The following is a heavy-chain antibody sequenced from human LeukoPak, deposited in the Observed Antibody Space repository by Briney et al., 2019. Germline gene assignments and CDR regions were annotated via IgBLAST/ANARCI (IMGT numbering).Heavy chain of an antibody. CDR2: INGDGSST. D-gene: IGHD3/OR15-3a*01. Sequence: GGSLTLSCPASGFTFSNYWMHWVRQAPGNGLVWVSRINGDGSSTNYADSVKGRFTISRDNAKNKVYLQMSGLRAEDTAVYYCVRLLDRDFWGQGTLVTVSS. J-gene: IGHJ4*02. CDR3: VRLLDRDF. V-gene: IGHV3-74*01. CDR1: GFTFSNYW.